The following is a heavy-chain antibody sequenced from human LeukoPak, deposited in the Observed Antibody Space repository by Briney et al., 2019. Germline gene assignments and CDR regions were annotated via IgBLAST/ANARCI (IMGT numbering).Heavy chain of an antibody. Sequence: GGSLRLSCAASGFTFSSYAMSWVRQAPGKGLEWVSAISGSGGSTYYADSVKGRFTISRDNSKNTVYLQIYSLRVEDTGVYYCAKQGSLSVTGADYWGQGTLVTVSS. CDR1: GFTFSSYA. J-gene: IGHJ4*02. CDR2: ISGSGGST. CDR3: AKQGSLSVTGADY. D-gene: IGHD2-8*02. V-gene: IGHV3-23*01.